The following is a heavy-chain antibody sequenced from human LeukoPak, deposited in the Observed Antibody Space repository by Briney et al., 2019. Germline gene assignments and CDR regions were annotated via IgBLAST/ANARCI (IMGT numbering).Heavy chain of an antibody. D-gene: IGHD3-10*01. CDR1: GGSISSYY. J-gene: IGHJ5*02. CDR3: ARAIPLHHYGSGSYNWFDP. Sequence: KPSETLSLTCTVSGGSISSYYWSWIRQPPGKGLEWIGYIYYSGSTNYNPSLKSRVTISVDTSKNQFSLKLSSVTAADTAVYYCARAIPLHHYGSGSYNWFDPWGQGTLVTVSS. V-gene: IGHV4-59*08. CDR2: IYYSGST.